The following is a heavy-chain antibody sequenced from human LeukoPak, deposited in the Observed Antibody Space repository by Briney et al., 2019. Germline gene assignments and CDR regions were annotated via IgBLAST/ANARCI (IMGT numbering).Heavy chain of an antibody. CDR3: ARAAKGYSSSWYFDY. Sequence: ASVKVSCKASGYTFTSYGISWVRQAPGQGLEWMGWISAYNGNTNYAQKLQGRVTMTTDTFTSTAYMELRSLRSDDTAVYYCARAAKGYSSSWYFDYWGQGTLVTVSS. CDR2: ISAYNGNT. J-gene: IGHJ4*02. D-gene: IGHD6-13*01. V-gene: IGHV1-18*01. CDR1: GYTFTSYG.